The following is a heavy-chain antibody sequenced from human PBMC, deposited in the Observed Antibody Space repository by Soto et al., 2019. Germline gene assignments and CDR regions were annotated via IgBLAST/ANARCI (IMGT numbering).Heavy chain of an antibody. Sequence: QLQLQESGPGLVKPSETLSLTCTVSGGSISSSSYYWGWIRQPPGKGLEWIGSIYYSGSTYYNPSLKSRVTISVDTSKNQFSLKLSSVTAADTAVYYCASHRAAPSDLYYYGMDVWGQGTTVTVSS. CDR1: GGSISSSSYY. J-gene: IGHJ6*02. D-gene: IGHD2-15*01. V-gene: IGHV4-39*01. CDR3: ASHRAAPSDLYYYGMDV. CDR2: IYYSGST.